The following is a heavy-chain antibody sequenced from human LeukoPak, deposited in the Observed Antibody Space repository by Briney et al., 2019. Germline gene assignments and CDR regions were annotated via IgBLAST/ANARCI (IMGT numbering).Heavy chain of an antibody. Sequence: ASVKVSCKASGYTFTGYYIHWVRQAPGQGLEWMGWINPNSGGTNYAQKFQGRVTMTRDTSISTAYMELSRLRSDDTAVYYCSRGSGVYDAFDIWGQGTMVTVSS. CDR1: GYTFTGYY. J-gene: IGHJ3*02. CDR3: SRGSGVYDAFDI. V-gene: IGHV1-2*02. D-gene: IGHD3-3*01. CDR2: INPNSGGT.